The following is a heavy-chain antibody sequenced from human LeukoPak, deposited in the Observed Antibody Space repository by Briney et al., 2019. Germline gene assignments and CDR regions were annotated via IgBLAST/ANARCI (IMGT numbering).Heavy chain of an antibody. V-gene: IGHV4-38-2*02. CDR1: GYSISSGYY. J-gene: IGHJ4*02. CDR2: INHSGST. CDR3: ATLIAARPSPSVDY. Sequence: PSETLSLTCTVSGYSISSGYYWSWIRQPPGKGLEWIGEINHSGSTNYNPSLKSRVTISVDTSKNQFSLNLSSVTAADTAVYYCATLIAARPSPSVDYWGQGTLVTVSS. D-gene: IGHD6-6*01.